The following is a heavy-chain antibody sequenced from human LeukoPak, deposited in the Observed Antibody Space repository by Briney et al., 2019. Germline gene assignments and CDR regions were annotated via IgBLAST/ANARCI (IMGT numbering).Heavy chain of an antibody. Sequence: SETLSLTCAVYGVSFSGYYWSWIRQPPGKGLEWIGEINHSGSTNYNPSLKSRVTISVDKSKNQFSLKLSSVTAADTAVYYCASLGTTGTTFDYWGQGTLVTVSS. CDR2: INHSGST. CDR3: ASLGTTGTTFDY. J-gene: IGHJ4*02. D-gene: IGHD1-1*01. CDR1: GVSFSGYY. V-gene: IGHV4-34*01.